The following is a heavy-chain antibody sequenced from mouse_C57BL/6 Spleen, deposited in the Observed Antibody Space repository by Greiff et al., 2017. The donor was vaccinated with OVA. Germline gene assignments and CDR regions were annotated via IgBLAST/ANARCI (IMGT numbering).Heavy chain of an antibody. J-gene: IGHJ2*01. D-gene: IGHD2-3*01. V-gene: IGHV3-6*01. Sequence: EVQLKESGPGLVKPSQSLSLTCSVTGYSITSGYYWNWIRQFPGNKLEWMGYISYDGSNNYNPSLKNRISITRDTSSNPSFLKLNAVTTEDTATYDGARDRGDGYYRADYWGQGTTLTVSS. CDR1: GYSITSGYY. CDR2: ISYDGSN. CDR3: ARDRGDGYYRADY.